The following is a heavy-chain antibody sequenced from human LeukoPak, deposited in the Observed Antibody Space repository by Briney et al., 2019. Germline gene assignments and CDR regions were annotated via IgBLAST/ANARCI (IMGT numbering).Heavy chain of an antibody. CDR1: GFTFSSYS. Sequence: GGSLRLSCAASGFTFSSYSVNWVRQAPGKGLEWVSSISSSSSYIYYADSVKGRFTISRDNAKNSLYLQMNSLRAEDTAVYYCARDPIAGAFDIWGQGTMVTVSS. CDR2: ISSSSSYI. CDR3: ARDPIAGAFDI. V-gene: IGHV3-21*01. J-gene: IGHJ3*02. D-gene: IGHD2-21*01.